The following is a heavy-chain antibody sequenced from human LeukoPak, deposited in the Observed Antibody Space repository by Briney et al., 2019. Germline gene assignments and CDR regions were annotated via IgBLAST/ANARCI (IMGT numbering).Heavy chain of an antibody. CDR1: GGTFRSYG. J-gene: IGHJ6*02. V-gene: IGHV1-69*13. CDR2: IIPILGTA. Sequence: ASVKVSCKASGGTFRSYGLNWVRQAPGQGLERMGGIIPILGTAKYAQKLQGRVTVTADESTSTGYMELSSLRSEDTAVYYCARGLYCSSSTSCYDYGMDVWGQGTTVTVSS. D-gene: IGHD2-2*01. CDR3: ARGLYCSSSTSCYDYGMDV.